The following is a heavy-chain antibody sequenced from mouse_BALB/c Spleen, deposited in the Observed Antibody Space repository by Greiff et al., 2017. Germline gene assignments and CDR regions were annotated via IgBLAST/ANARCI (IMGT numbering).Heavy chain of an antibody. CDR1: GFNIKDTY. CDR3: ARGRQLGPGLY. Sequence: EVQLQQSGAELVKPGASVKLSCTASGFNIKDTYMHWVKQRPEQGLEWIGRIDPANGNTKYDPKFQGKATITADTSSNTAYLQLSSLTSEDTAVYYCARGRQLGPGLYWGQGTLVTVSA. CDR2: IDPANGNT. V-gene: IGHV14-3*02. D-gene: IGHD3-2*01. J-gene: IGHJ3*01.